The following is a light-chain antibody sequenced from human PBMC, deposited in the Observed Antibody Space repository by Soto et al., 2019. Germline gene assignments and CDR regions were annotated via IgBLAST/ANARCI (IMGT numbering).Light chain of an antibody. Sequence: EIVMTQSPATLSVSPGERATLSCRARQSVSSNLAWYQQKPGQAPRLLISGASTGATGIPPRFSGSGSGTDFTLTVNSLQSEDIAVYYCQQYHNWPVTFGGGTKVDI. CDR3: QQYHNWPVT. V-gene: IGKV3-15*01. CDR1: QSVSSN. J-gene: IGKJ4*01. CDR2: GAS.